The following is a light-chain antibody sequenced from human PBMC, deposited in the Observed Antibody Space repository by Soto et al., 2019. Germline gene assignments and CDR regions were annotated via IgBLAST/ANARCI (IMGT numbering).Light chain of an antibody. J-gene: IGKJ4*01. CDR3: QQSYSTPPLT. Sequence: DIQMTQSPSSLSASVVDIVTITCRASQSISSYLNWYQQKPGKAPKILIYAASSLQSGVPSRFSGSGSGTDFTLTISSLQPEDFATYYCQQSYSTPPLTFGGGTKVEIK. V-gene: IGKV1-39*01. CDR2: AAS. CDR1: QSISSY.